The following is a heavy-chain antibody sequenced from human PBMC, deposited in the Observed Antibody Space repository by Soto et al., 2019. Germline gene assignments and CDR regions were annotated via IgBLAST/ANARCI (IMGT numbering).Heavy chain of an antibody. Sequence: HPGGSLRLSFAASGFTFSSYAMHWVRQAPGKGLEWVAVISYDGSNKYYADSVKGRFTISRDNSKNTLYLQMNSLRAEDTAVYYCARDYAPPDYYYYGMDVWGQGTTVTVSS. CDR1: GFTFSSYA. CDR2: ISYDGSNK. CDR3: ARDYAPPDYYYYGMDV. J-gene: IGHJ6*02. V-gene: IGHV3-30-3*01. D-gene: IGHD3-16*01.